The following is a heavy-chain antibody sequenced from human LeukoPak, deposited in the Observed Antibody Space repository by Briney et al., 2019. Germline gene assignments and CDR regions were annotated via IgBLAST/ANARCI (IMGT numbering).Heavy chain of an antibody. CDR2: INSDGSST. V-gene: IGHV3-74*01. CDR1: GLTFSGYW. D-gene: IGHD5-18*01. CDR3: ARFGYNSAYIGFDF. Sequence: GGSLRLACAASGLTFSGYWMYWVRQAPGKGLVWVSRINSDGSSTSYADSVKGRFTISRDNAKNTLYLQMNSLRAEDTAVYYCARFGYNSAYIGFDFWGQGILVTVSS. J-gene: IGHJ4*02.